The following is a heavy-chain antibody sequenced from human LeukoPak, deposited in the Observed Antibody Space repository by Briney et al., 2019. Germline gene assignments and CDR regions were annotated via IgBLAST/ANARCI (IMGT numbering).Heavy chain of an antibody. CDR2: IVYDGSEK. CDR1: GFTFSRHP. CDR3: ARGSDSSSWSYYYYMDV. V-gene: IGHV3-30*04. D-gene: IGHD6-13*01. Sequence: GGSLRLSCAASGFTFSRHPMHWVRQAPGKGLEWVAVIVYDGSEKYYKESVKGRFTISRDNSKNTLYLQMDSLRPEDTAVYYCARGSDSSSWSYYYYMDVWGKGTTVTVSS. J-gene: IGHJ6*03.